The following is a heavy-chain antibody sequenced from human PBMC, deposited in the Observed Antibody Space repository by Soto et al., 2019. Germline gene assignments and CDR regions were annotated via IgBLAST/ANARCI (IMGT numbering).Heavy chain of an antibody. CDR2: IIPIFGTA. CDR1: GGTFSSYA. J-gene: IGHJ6*02. V-gene: IGHV1-69*12. D-gene: IGHD3-10*01. CDR3: ARVPNTKITMVRGVITPDYYGMDV. Sequence: QVQLVQSGAEVKKPGSSVKVSCKASGGTFSSYAISWVRQAPGQGLEWMGGIIPIFGTANYAQKFQGRVTITADETTSTAYMELSSLRSEDTAVYYCARVPNTKITMVRGVITPDYYGMDVWGQGTTVTVSS.